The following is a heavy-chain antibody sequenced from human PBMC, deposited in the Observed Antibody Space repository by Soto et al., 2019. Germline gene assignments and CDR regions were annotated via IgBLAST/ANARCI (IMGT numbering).Heavy chain of an antibody. V-gene: IGHV1-69*02. CDR1: GCTFSRYT. CDR3: ASHFTGVLVLGTSPPGGDNYGWDV. D-gene: IGHD2-8*02. J-gene: IGHJ6*02. CDR2: IIPILDIP. Sequence: GVSLKVSCKSSGCTFSRYTFTWVRQAPGQGLEWMGRIIPILDIPNYAQNFQGRVTITADKSTSTAYMELSSLRSDDTAVYYCASHFTGVLVLGTSPPGGDNYGWDVWGQGTTVTVSS.